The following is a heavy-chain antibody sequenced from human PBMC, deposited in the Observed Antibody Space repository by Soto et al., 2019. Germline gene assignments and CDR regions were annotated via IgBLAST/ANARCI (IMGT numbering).Heavy chain of an antibody. D-gene: IGHD5-12*01. CDR1: GFSFGGYG. J-gene: IGHJ4*01. V-gene: IGHV3-23*01. Sequence: EVQLLESGGDLVQPGGSLRLSCAASGFSFGGYGMSWVRQAPGKGLEWVSALSGSGSTTYYADSVRGRFIISRDNSRDTLFLQMNSLRAEDTAVYFFAKASKGYTGYDLDYWGHGTVVTVSP. CDR3: AKASKGYTGYDLDY. CDR2: LSGSGSTT.